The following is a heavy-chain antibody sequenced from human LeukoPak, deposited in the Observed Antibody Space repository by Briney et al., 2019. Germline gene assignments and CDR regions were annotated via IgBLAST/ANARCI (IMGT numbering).Heavy chain of an antibody. CDR1: GYTFTGYY. J-gene: IGHJ4*02. V-gene: IGHV1-18*04. D-gene: IGHD3-16*01. Sequence: ASVKVSCKASGYTFTGYYMHWVRQAPGQGLEWMGWINPNSGNTNYAQKLQGRVTMTTDTSTSTAYMELRSLRSDDTAVYYCARALGAFGDGIYFDYWGQGTLVTVSS. CDR3: ARALGAFGDGIYFDY. CDR2: INPNSGNT.